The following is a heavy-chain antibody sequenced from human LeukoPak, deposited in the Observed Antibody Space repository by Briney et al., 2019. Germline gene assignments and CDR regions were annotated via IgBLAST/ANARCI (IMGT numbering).Heavy chain of an antibody. V-gene: IGHV4-61*01. CDR3: ASQGWLQLQPFDY. CDR1: GGSISSGSYY. Sequence: PSQTLSLTCTVSGGSISSGSYYWSWIRQPPGKGLEWIGYIYYSGSTNYNPSLKSRVTISVDTSKSQFSLKLSSVTAADTAVYYCASQGWLQLQPFDYWGQGTLVTVSS. CDR2: IYYSGST. J-gene: IGHJ4*02. D-gene: IGHD5-24*01.